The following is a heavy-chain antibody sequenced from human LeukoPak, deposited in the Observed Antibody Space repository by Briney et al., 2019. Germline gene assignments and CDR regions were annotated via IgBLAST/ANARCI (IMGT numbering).Heavy chain of an antibody. D-gene: IGHD4-17*01. Sequence: GGSLRLSCAASGFTFSSYWMHWVRQAPGKGLVWVSSISSSSSYIYYADSVKGRFTISRDNAKNSLYLQMNSLRAEDTAVYYCASFRDYGDYEDYWGQGTLVTASS. CDR3: ASFRDYGDYEDY. CDR2: ISSSSSYI. CDR1: GFTFSSYW. V-gene: IGHV3-21*01. J-gene: IGHJ4*02.